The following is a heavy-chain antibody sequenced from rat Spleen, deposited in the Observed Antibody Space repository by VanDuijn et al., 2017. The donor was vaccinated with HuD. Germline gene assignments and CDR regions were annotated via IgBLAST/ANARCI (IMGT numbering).Heavy chain of an antibody. D-gene: IGHD1-2*01. V-gene: IGHV3-3*01. J-gene: IGHJ4*01. CDR1: GYSITSGYG. Sequence: EVQLQESGPGLVKPSQSLSLTCSVTGYSITSGYGWNWIRKFPGNKLEWMGYINSAGNTNYNPPLRSQISITRDTSKNQFFLQLTSVTTEDTGTYYCAREAAISRGVMDAWGQGASLTVSS. CDR3: AREAAISRGVMDA. CDR2: INSAGNT.